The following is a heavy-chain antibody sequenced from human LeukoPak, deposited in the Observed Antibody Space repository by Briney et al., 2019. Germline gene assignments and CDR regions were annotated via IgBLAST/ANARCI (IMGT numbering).Heavy chain of an antibody. D-gene: IGHD7-27*01. CDR3: VKDATPRKSIWDYFGK. Sequence: PGGSLRLSCVASGFTFDICAMSWVRQAPGKGPEWVSSIGGPTETFYADSVKGRFTVSRDNSQNTLYLQMSSLRAEDTAVYYCVKDATPRKSIWDYFGKWGQGALVTVST. V-gene: IGHV3-23*01. J-gene: IGHJ4*02. CDR1: GFTFDICA. CDR2: IGGPTET.